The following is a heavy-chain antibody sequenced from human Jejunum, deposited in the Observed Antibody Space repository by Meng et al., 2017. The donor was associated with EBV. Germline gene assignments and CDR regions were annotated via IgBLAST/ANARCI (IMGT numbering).Heavy chain of an antibody. CDR3: TRGLLRCNNVRCHRGWFDP. Sequence: EVQLVESGGXLVNFGXSLRLSCAASVLTFSGYTVNWVRQAPGRGLEWVSSISAGGDYTYYADSVQGRFTISRDKAGNSMYLLMNSLTADDTALYYCTRGLLRCNNVRCHRGWFDPGGQGTLVTVSS. CDR2: ISAGGDYT. D-gene: IGHD2-8*01. CDR1: VLTFSGYT. J-gene: IGHJ5*02. V-gene: IGHV3-21*02.